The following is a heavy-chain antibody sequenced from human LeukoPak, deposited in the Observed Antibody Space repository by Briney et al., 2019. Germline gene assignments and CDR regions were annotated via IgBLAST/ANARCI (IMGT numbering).Heavy chain of an antibody. Sequence: GGSLRLSCEASEFTFNTYTMNWVRQAPGKGLEWVSYISSSGSTIYYADSVKGRFTISRDNAKNSLYLQMNSLRAEDTAVYYCARVKTHGGNRWIDYWGQGTLVTVSS. D-gene: IGHD4-23*01. CDR1: EFTFNTYT. CDR3: ARVKTHGGNRWIDY. CDR2: ISSSGSTI. J-gene: IGHJ4*02. V-gene: IGHV3-48*04.